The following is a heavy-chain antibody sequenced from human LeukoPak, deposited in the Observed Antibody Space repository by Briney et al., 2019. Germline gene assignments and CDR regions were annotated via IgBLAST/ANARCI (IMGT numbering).Heavy chain of an antibody. Sequence: GGSLRLSCAASGFRVSGYDLNWIRQAPGKGLEWIAYISISSSNIHYADSVRGRFTISRDNANNSLYLQLSSLRVEDTAVYYCGRGMRDYYGLDYWGQGILVTVSS. CDR3: GRGMRDYYGLDY. CDR2: ISISSSNI. J-gene: IGHJ4*02. V-gene: IGHV3-11*06. CDR1: GFRVSGYD. D-gene: IGHD3-10*01.